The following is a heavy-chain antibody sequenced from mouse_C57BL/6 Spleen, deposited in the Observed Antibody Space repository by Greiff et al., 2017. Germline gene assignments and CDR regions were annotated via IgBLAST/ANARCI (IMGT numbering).Heavy chain of an antibody. Sequence: VQLQQSGPELVKPGASVKIPCKASGYTFTDYNMDWVKQSHGKSLEWIGDINPNNGGTIYNQKFKGKATLTVDKSSSTAYMELRSLTSEDTAVYYCARENAYYSNLDYAMDYWGQGTSVTVSS. CDR1: GYTFTDYN. D-gene: IGHD2-5*01. V-gene: IGHV1-18*01. J-gene: IGHJ4*01. CDR3: ARENAYYSNLDYAMDY. CDR2: INPNNGGT.